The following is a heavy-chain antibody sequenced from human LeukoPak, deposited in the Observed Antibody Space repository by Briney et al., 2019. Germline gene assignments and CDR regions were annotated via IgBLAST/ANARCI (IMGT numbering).Heavy chain of an antibody. CDR2: MYYSGST. V-gene: IGHV4-39*01. CDR1: GGSISSSSYY. J-gene: IGHJ4*02. D-gene: IGHD4-17*01. CDR3: ARGRRCDY. Sequence: SETLSLTCTVSGGSISSSSYYWGWIRQPPGKGLEWIGSMYYSGSTYYNPSLKSRVTISVDTSKNQFSLKLSSVTAADTAVYYCARGRRCDYWGQGTLVTVSS.